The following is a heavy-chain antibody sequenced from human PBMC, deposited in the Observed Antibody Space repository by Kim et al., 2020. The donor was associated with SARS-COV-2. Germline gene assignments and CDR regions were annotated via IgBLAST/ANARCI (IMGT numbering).Heavy chain of an antibody. CDR3: ARGRGDLGAYCGGDCYGY. V-gene: IGHV4-34*01. Sequence: SETLSLTCAVYGGSFSGYYWSWIRQPPGKGLEWIGEINLSGSTNYNPSLKSRVTISVDTSKNQFSLKLSSVTAADTAVYYCARGRGDLGAYCGGDCYGYWGQGTLVTVSS. J-gene: IGHJ4*02. D-gene: IGHD2-21*01. CDR1: GGSFSGYY. CDR2: INLSGST.